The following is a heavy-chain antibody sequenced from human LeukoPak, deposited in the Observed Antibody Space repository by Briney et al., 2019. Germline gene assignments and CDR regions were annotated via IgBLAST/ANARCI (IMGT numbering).Heavy chain of an antibody. CDR2: IIPIFGTA. Sequence: ASVKVSCKASGGTFSSYAISWVRQAPGQGLEWMGGIIPIFGTANYAQKFQGRVTITTDESTSTAYMELSSLRSEDTAVYYCAREMTSGYSRYFDYWGQGTLVTASS. CDR3: AREMTSGYSRYFDY. V-gene: IGHV1-69*05. CDR1: GGTFSSYA. D-gene: IGHD3-3*01. J-gene: IGHJ4*02.